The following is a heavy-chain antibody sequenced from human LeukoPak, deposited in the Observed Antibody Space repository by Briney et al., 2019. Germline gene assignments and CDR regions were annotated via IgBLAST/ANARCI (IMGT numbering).Heavy chain of an antibody. J-gene: IGHJ5*02. V-gene: IGHV4-39*01. CDR1: GDSISNSGWS. CDR2: MPYDGNVADNEIP. CDR3: ARLTLTGVGGRGWFDA. D-gene: IGHD3-3*01. Sequence: PSETLSLTCIVSGDSISNSGWSWGWIRQPPGKGLEWIGTMPYDGNVADNEIPSYNPSLKSRVSISADTSKNQLSLKVNSVTAADTASYYCARLTLTGVGGRGWFDAWGQGTLVIVSS.